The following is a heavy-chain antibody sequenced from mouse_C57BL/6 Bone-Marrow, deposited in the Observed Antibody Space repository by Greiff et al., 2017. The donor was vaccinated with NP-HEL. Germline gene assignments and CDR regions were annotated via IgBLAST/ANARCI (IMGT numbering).Heavy chain of an antibody. D-gene: IGHD2-1*01. CDR2: IYPRSGNT. CDR3: ARENYRRCYAMDY. Sequence: QVQLKESGAELARPGASVKLSCKASGYTFTSYGISWVKQRTGQGLEWIGEIYPRSGNTYYNEKFKGKATLTADKSSSTAYMELRSRTSEDSAVYFWARENYRRCYAMDYWGQGTSVTVAS. J-gene: IGHJ4*01. CDR1: GYTFTSYG. V-gene: IGHV1-81*01.